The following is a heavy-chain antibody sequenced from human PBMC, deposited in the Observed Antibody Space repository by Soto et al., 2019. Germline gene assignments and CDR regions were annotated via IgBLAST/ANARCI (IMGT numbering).Heavy chain of an antibody. CDR3: ARSPGRDGFNHFEY. D-gene: IGHD2-15*01. J-gene: IGHJ4*02. CDR1: GFTFSIWS. V-gene: IGHV3-21*01. CDR2: ISYAGSEI. Sequence: LRLSCAASGFTFSIWSMAWVRQAPGKGLEWVSSISYAGSEIFYADSLKGRFTVSRDNAKNSLYLQMNSLRVEDTAVYYCARSPGRDGFNHFEYWGQGTLVTVSS.